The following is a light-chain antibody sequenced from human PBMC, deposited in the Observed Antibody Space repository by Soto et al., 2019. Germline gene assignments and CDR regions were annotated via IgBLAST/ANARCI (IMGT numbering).Light chain of an antibody. CDR1: SGRIASNY. CDR3: QSYDASHQV. J-gene: IGLJ3*02. Sequence: NFILTQPHSVSESPGKTVTISCTRSSGRIASNYVQWYQQRPGSAPTTVIYEDNQRPSGVPDRFSGSIDRSSNSASLTISGLKTEDEADYYCQSYDASHQVFGGGTKVTVL. V-gene: IGLV6-57*04. CDR2: EDN.